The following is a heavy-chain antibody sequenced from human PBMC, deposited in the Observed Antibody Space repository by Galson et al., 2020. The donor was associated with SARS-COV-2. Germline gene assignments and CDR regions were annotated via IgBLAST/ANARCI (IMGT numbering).Heavy chain of an antibody. CDR3: ARVVAARLSRGIDG. CDR1: GFTFSSYS. D-gene: IGHD6-6*01. CDR2: ISSSSSYI. V-gene: IGHV3-21*01. J-gene: IGHJ6*02. Sequence: GGSLRLPCAASGFTFSSYSMNWVRQAPGKGLEWVSSISSSSSYIYYADSVKGRFTISRDNAKNSLYLQMNSLRAEDTAVYYCARVVAARLSRGIDGWGQGTTVTGSS.